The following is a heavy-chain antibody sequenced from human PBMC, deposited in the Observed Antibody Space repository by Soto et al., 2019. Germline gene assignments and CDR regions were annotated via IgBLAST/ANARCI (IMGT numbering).Heavy chain of an antibody. CDR3: AKTTDGWFSAFEI. CDR2: ISGSGTTA. CDR1: GFIFSSYA. V-gene: IGHV3-23*01. J-gene: IGHJ3*02. Sequence: EVQLLESGGGLVQPGGSLRLSCAASGFIFSSYAMSWVRQAPGKGLEWVSAISGSGTTAYYADSVKGRFTFSRDNSKSTMYLQISSLIAEDTAVYYCAKTTDGWFSAFEIWGQGTMVTVSS. D-gene: IGHD6-19*01.